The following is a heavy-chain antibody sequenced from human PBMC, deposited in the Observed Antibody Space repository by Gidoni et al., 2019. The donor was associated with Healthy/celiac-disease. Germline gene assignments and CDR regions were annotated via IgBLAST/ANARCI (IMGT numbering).Heavy chain of an antibody. D-gene: IGHD2-15*01. Sequence: QVQLQESGPGLVKPSQTLSLTCTVSGCSISSGSYYWSWIRQPAGKGLEWIGRVYTSGSTNYNPSLKSRVTISVDTSKNQFSLKLSSVTAADTAVYYCARGRFCSGVSCSPFYFDYWGQGTLVTVSS. CDR2: VYTSGST. CDR1: GCSISSGSYY. J-gene: IGHJ4*02. V-gene: IGHV4-61*02. CDR3: ARGRFCSGVSCSPFYFDY.